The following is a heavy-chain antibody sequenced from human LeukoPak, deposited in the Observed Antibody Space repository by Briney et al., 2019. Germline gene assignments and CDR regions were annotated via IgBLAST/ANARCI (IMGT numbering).Heavy chain of an antibody. J-gene: IGHJ4*02. CDR1: GSSINSVYS. V-gene: IGHV4-38-2*02. CDR3: ASYKTYYDSSGNPFDY. D-gene: IGHD3-22*01. CDR2: IYHNGNT. Sequence: SETLSLTCTVFGSSINSVYSWGWIRPPPGKGLEWIGSIYHNGNTYYNSSLKSRVTISVHTSENQFSLKLSSVTAAGTAVYYCASYKTYYDSSGNPFDYWGQGTLVTVSS.